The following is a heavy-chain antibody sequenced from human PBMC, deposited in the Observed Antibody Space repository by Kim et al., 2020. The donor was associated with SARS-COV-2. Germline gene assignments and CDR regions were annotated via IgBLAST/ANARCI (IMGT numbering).Heavy chain of an antibody. CDR2: ISAYNGNT. CDR1: GYTFTSYG. CDR3: ARDRIGTIAVAGSYYDYGMDG. V-gene: IGHV1-18*01. D-gene: IGHD6-19*01. Sequence: ASVKVSCKASGYTFTSYGISWVRQAPGQGLEWMGWISAYNGNTNYAQKLQGRVTMTTDTSTSTAYMELRSLRSDDTAVYYCARDRIGTIAVAGSYYDYGMDGWGQGTTVTVSS. J-gene: IGHJ6*02.